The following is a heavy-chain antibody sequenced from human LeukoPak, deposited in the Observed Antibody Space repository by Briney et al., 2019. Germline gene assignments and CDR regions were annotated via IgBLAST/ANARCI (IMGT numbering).Heavy chain of an antibody. J-gene: IGHJ4*02. CDR1: GFTFSSYA. CDR2: ISSNGGST. D-gene: IGHD3-3*01. Sequence: GGSLRLSCSASGFTFSSYAMHWVRQAPGKGREYVAAISSNGGSTYYADSVKGRFTISRDNSKNTLYLQMSSLRAEDMAVYYCVSLSEEWSSTLEYWGQGTLVSVSS. CDR3: VSLSEEWSSTLEY. V-gene: IGHV3-64D*06.